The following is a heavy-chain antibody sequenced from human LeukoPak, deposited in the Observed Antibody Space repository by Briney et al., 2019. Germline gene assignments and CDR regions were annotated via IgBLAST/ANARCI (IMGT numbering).Heavy chain of an antibody. Sequence: SETLSLTCTVSGGSISSSSYYWGWIRQPPGKGLEWIGSIYYSGSTYYNPSLKSRVTISVDTSKNQFSLKLSPVTAADTAVYYCARGDGYPYFDYWGQGTLVTVSS. D-gene: IGHD5-24*01. CDR1: GGSISSSSYY. J-gene: IGHJ4*02. V-gene: IGHV4-39*07. CDR3: ARGDGYPYFDY. CDR2: IYYSGST.